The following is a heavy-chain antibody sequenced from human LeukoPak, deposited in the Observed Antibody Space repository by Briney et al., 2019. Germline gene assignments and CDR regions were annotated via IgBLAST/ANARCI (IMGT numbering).Heavy chain of an antibody. CDR1: GFTFSSYA. CDR3: ARDLGITGTTPFSY. V-gene: IGHV3-30-3*01. Sequence: GGSLRLSCAASGFTFSSYAMHWVRQAPGKGLEWVAVISYDGSNKYYADSVKGRFTISRDNSKNTLYLQMNSLRAEGTAVYYCARDLGITGTTPFSYWGQGTLVTVSS. D-gene: IGHD1-20*01. J-gene: IGHJ4*02. CDR2: ISYDGSNK.